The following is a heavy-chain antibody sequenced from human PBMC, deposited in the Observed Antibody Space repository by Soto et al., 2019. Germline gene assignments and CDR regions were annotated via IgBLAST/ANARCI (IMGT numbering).Heavy chain of an antibody. CDR1: GYTFSTYA. D-gene: IGHD3-10*01. CDR3: ATVTTMVRGRRAFDY. Sequence: GASVKVSCKASGYTFSTYAMHWVRQAPGQSLEWMGWINTGNGNTKYSQKFQGRVTMTEDTSTDTAYMELSSLRSEDTAVYYCATVTTMVRGRRAFDYWGQGTLVTVSS. V-gene: IGHV1-3*04. CDR2: INTGNGNT. J-gene: IGHJ4*02.